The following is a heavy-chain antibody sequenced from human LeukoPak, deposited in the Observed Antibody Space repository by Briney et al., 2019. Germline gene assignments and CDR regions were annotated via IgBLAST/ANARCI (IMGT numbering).Heavy chain of an antibody. D-gene: IGHD3-16*01. CDR3: ARHRFGHLFDY. Sequence: SETLSLTCTVSGDSISGYYWSWLRQPPGKGLEWIGYVYHTGHTHYRPSLKSRVTVSLDTSRNQVSLILSSVTAADTAVYYCARHRFGHLFDYWGQGTLVFVSS. V-gene: IGHV4-59*01. CDR1: GDSISGYY. J-gene: IGHJ4*02. CDR2: VYHTGHT.